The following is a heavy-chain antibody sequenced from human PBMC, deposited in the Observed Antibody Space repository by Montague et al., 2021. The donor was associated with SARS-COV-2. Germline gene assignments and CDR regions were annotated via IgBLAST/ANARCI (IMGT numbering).Heavy chain of an antibody. J-gene: IGHJ5*02. V-gene: IGHV4-31*03. CDR1: GGSISSGGYY. CDR3: ARVRVVVPAATNWFDP. D-gene: IGHD2-2*01. CDR2: IYYSGST. Sequence: TLSLTCTVSGGSISSGGYYWSWIRQHPGKGLEWIGYIYYSGSTYYSPSLKGRVTISVDTSKNQFSLKLSSVTAADTAVYYCARVRVVVPAATNWFDPWGQGTLVTVSS.